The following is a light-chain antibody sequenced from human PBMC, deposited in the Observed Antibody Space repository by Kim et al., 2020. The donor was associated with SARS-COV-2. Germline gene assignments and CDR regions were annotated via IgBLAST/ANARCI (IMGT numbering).Light chain of an antibody. V-gene: IGKV1-39*01. CDR2: AAS. CDR3: QQSHTTPYT. CDR1: QSIAKY. Sequence: DIQMTQSPSSLSASLGDTVTISCRTSQSIAKYLNWYQHKPGKAPSLLIYAASTLHGWVPSRFRGTGSGTEFTLTISSLQPEDFATYYCQQSHTTPYTFGQGTKLEI. J-gene: IGKJ2*01.